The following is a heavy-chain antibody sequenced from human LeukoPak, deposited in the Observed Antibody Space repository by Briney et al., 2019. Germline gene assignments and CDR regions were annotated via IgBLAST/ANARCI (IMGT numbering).Heavy chain of an antibody. CDR1: GFTFSSYS. V-gene: IGHV3-48*02. Sequence: PGGSLRLSCAASGFTFSSYSMNWARQAPGKGLEWVSYISSSSSTIYYADSVQGRFTTSRDNAKNSLYLQMSSLRDEDTAVYYCARDQGVYGMDVWGQGTTVTVSS. CDR3: ARDQGVYGMDV. D-gene: IGHD3-10*01. CDR2: ISSSSSTI. J-gene: IGHJ6*02.